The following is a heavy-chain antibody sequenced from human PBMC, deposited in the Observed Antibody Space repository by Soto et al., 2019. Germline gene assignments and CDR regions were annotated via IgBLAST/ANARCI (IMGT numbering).Heavy chain of an antibody. D-gene: IGHD3-10*01. CDR3: ARGNYGSVVGYYFDY. Sequence: SETLSLTCTVSGGSISSGGYYWSWIRQHPGKGLEWIGYIYYSGSTYYNPSLKSRVTISVDTSKNQFSLKLSSVTAADTAVYYCARGNYGSVVGYYFDYWGQGTLVTVSS. CDR2: IYYSGST. CDR1: GGSISSGGYY. J-gene: IGHJ4*02. V-gene: IGHV4-31*03.